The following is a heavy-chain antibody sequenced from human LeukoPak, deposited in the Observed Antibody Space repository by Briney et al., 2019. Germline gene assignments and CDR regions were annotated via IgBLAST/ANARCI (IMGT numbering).Heavy chain of an antibody. CDR3: ARDIWEITMIVKSNWFDP. D-gene: IGHD3-22*01. CDR2: IYYSGST. Sequence: PSQTLSLTCTVSGGSVSSRDYYWGWIRQPPGKGLEWIGSIYYSGSTYYNPSLKSRVTISVDTSKNQFSLKLSSVTAADTAVYYCARDIWEITMIVKSNWFDPWGQGTLVTVSS. CDR1: GGSVSSRDYY. V-gene: IGHV4-39*07. J-gene: IGHJ5*02.